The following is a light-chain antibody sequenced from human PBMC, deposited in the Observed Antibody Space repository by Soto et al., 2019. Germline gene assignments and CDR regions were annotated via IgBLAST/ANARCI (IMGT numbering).Light chain of an antibody. Sequence: QSVLTQPASVSGSPGQSITISCTGTSSDVGLYDYVSWYQQHPGKAPQLMIYAVSNRPSGVPNRFSASKSGNTASLTVSGLQVEDEAEYYCSSYTGSNNPYVFGAGTKVTVL. CDR3: SSYTGSNNPYV. V-gene: IGLV2-14*01. CDR1: SSDVGLYDY. J-gene: IGLJ1*01. CDR2: AVS.